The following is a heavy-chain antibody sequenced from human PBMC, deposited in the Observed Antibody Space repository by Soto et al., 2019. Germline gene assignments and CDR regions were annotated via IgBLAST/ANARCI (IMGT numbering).Heavy chain of an antibody. D-gene: IGHD6-19*01. V-gene: IGHV3-11*06. CDR3: ARPYRNGWYTVYNI. Sequence: PGGSLRLSCTASGFTFSDYYMSWLRQAPGKGLEWVSYITTNSGNTNYADSVRGRFTISRDNAKNSLYLQMNSLRAEDTSVYYCARPYRNGWYTVYNIWGQGTMVTVSS. CDR2: ITTNSGNT. J-gene: IGHJ3*02. CDR1: GFTFSDYY.